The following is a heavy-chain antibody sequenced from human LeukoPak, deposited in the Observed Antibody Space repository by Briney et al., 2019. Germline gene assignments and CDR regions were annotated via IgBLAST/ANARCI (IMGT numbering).Heavy chain of an antibody. V-gene: IGHV4-34*01. CDR3: ARERNGKAFDY. CDR2: INHSGST. D-gene: IGHD4-11*01. Sequence: SETLSLTCAVYGGSFSGYYWSWIRQPPGKGLEWIGEINHSGSTNYNPSLKSRVTISVDTSKNQFSLKLSSVTAADTAVYYCARERNGKAFDYWGQGTLVTVSP. J-gene: IGHJ4*02. CDR1: GGSFSGYY.